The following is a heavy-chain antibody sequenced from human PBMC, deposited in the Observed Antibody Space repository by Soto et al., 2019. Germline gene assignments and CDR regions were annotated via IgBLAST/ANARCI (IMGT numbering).Heavy chain of an antibody. CDR1: GGTFSSYT. D-gene: IGHD3-3*01. Sequence: QVQLVQSGAEVKKPGSSVKVSCKASGGTFSSYTISWVRQAPGQGLEWMGRIIPILGIANYAQKFQGRVTINADKSTSTAYMELSSLRSEDTAVYYCASITTPVDYDFRDAFDIWGQGTMVTVSS. CDR3: ASITTPVDYDFRDAFDI. V-gene: IGHV1-69*02. CDR2: IIPILGIA. J-gene: IGHJ3*02.